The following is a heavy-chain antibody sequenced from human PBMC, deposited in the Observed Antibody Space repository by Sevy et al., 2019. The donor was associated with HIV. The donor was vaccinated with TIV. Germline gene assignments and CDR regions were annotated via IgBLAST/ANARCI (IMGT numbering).Heavy chain of an antibody. D-gene: IGHD6-13*01. CDR1: GFTFTGYY. J-gene: IGHJ5*01. V-gene: IGHV1-2*02. Sequence: ASVKVSCKASGFTFTGYYMHWVRQAPGQGLEWMGWINPNSGDTNYAQKFQGRVTMTRDTSITTAYMEVSRLTSDDTAVYYCARGQEYSSSWYVSWGQGTRVTVSS. CDR3: ARGQEYSSSWYVS. CDR2: INPNSGDT.